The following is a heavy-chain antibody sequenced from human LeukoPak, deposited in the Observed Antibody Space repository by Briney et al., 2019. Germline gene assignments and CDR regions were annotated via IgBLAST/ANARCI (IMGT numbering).Heavy chain of an antibody. Sequence: GSLRLSCAASGFSFSDHHMGWVRQAPGKGLEWIGYIYYSGSTNYNPSLKSRVTISVDTSKNQFSLKLSSVTAADTAMYYCARVSGYDWESFYDYWGQGSLVTVSS. J-gene: IGHJ4*02. CDR2: IYYSGST. CDR1: GFSFSDHH. CDR3: ARVSGYDWESFYDY. V-gene: IGHV4-59*11. D-gene: IGHD5-12*01.